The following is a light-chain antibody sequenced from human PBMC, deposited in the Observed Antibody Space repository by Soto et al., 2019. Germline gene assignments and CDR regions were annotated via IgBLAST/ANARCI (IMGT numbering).Light chain of an antibody. J-gene: IGLJ2*01. CDR3: SSYAGSNNLI. Sequence: QSALTQPPSASGSPGQSVTISCTGTSSDVGGYNYVSWYQQHPGKGPKLMIYEVTKRPSGVPDRLSGSKSGNTASLTVSGLQAEDEADYYCSSYAGSNNLIFGGGTKLTVL. CDR2: EVT. CDR1: SSDVGGYNY. V-gene: IGLV2-8*01.